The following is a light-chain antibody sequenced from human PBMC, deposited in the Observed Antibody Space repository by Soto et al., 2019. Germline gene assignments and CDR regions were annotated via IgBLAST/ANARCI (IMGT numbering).Light chain of an antibody. Sequence: EIVMTQSPATLSVSPGERATLSCRASQSVSSNLAWYQQKPCQAPRLLIYGASTRATGIPARLSGSRSGTEFILIISSLQSEDFAVYYCQQYNNWPPYTFGQGTKLEIK. CDR1: QSVSSN. CDR2: GAS. J-gene: IGKJ2*01. CDR3: QQYNNWPPYT. V-gene: IGKV3-15*01.